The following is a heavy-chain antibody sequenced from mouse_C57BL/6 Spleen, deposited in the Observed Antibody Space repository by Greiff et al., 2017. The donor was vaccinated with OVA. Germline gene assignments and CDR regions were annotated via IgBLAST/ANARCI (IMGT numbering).Heavy chain of an antibody. CDR3: AYSSGYHFDY. V-gene: IGHV1-19*01. J-gene: IGHJ2*01. D-gene: IGHD3-2*02. CDR1: GYTFTDYY. Sequence: EVQLQQSGPVLVKPGASVKMSCKASGYTFTDYYMNWVKQSHGKSLEWIGVLNPYNGGTSYNQKFKGKATLTVDKSSSTAYMELNSLTSEDSAVYYCAYSSGYHFDYWGQGTTLTVSS. CDR2: LNPYNGGT.